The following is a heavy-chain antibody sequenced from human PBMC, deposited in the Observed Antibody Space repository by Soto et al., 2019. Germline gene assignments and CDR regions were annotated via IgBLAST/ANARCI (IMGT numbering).Heavy chain of an antibody. J-gene: IGHJ4*02. Sequence: PXVSLRLSCAASGFTFSSYAMHWVRQAPGKGLEWVAVISYDGSNKYHADSVKGRFTISRDNSKNTLYLQMNSLRAEDTAVYYCARDHSSGWLRYFDYWGQGTLVTVSS. V-gene: IGHV3-30-3*01. CDR1: GFTFSSYA. D-gene: IGHD6-19*01. CDR3: ARDHSSGWLRYFDY. CDR2: ISYDGSNK.